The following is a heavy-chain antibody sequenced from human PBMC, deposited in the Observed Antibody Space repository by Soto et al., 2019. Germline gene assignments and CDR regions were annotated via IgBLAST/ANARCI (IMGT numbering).Heavy chain of an antibody. D-gene: IGHD5-12*01. Sequence: SSVKVSCKASGYTFTIYGLNWGRQAPGQGLEWMGWISPDNGNTNYAQKLQGRVTMTTDTSTSTAYMELRSLRSDDTAVYYCARALGYSGYAGMDVWGQGTTVTVSS. CDR3: ARALGYSGYAGMDV. V-gene: IGHV1-18*01. CDR2: ISPDNGNT. CDR1: GYTFTIYG. J-gene: IGHJ6*02.